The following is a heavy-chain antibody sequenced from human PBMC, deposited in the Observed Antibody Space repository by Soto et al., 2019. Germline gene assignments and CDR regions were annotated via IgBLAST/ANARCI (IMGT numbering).Heavy chain of an antibody. CDR3: TRESGFRDYFDY. CDR2: IRSNAYGGTT. Sequence: GGSLRLSCTASGFTFGDYGMSWFRQAPGKGLEWVSFIRSNAYGGTTEYAASVNGRFTISRDDSRSIAYLQMNSLKTEDTAVYYCTRESGFRDYFDYWGQGTLVTVSS. V-gene: IGHV3-49*03. J-gene: IGHJ4*02. D-gene: IGHD5-12*01. CDR1: GFTFGDYG.